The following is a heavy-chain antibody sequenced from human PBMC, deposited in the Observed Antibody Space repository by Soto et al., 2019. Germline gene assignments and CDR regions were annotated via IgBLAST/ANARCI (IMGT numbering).Heavy chain of an antibody. CDR3: ARENLAPYSSSGYPNYFDY. J-gene: IGHJ4*02. V-gene: IGHV1-3*01. CDR2: INAGNGNT. Sequence: GASVKVSCKASGYTFTSYAMHWVRQAPGQRLEWMGWINAGNGNTKYSQKFQGRVTITRDTSASTAYMELSSLRSEDTAVYYCARENLAPYSSSGYPNYFDYWGQGTLVTVSS. CDR1: GYTFTSYA. D-gene: IGHD6-13*01.